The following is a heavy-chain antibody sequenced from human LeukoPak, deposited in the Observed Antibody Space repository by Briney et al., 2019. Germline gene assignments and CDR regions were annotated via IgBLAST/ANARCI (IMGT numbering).Heavy chain of an antibody. D-gene: IGHD3-22*01. J-gene: IGHJ5*02. CDR1: GGSISSYY. CDR2: IYYSGST. Sequence: SETLSLTCTVSGGSISSYYWGWIRQPPGKGLEWIGSIYYSGSTYYNPSLKSRVTISVDTSKNQFSLKLSSVTAADTAVYYCARHVDSSGDWFDPWGQGTLVTVSS. V-gene: IGHV4-39*01. CDR3: ARHVDSSGDWFDP.